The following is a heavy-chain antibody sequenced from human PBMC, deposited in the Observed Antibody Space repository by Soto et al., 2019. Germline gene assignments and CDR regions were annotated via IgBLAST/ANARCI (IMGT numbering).Heavy chain of an antibody. CDR2: INPNSGAT. CDR3: ARGGGTILAPLP. V-gene: IGHV1-2*02. J-gene: IGHJ5*02. CDR1: GYTLTGYF. Sequence: GXSVKVSCKAFGYTLTGYFMHWVRQAPGQGLEWLGWINPNSGATKYAQKFRGRVTLTRDTSINTAYMEMSMLRSDDTAVYYCARGGGTILAPLPWGQGTLVTVSS. D-gene: IGHD3-3*01.